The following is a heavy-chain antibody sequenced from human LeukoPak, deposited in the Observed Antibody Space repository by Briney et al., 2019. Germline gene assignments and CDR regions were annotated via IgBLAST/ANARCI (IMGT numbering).Heavy chain of an antibody. Sequence: ASVKVSCKASGDTLTGYYMHRVRQAPGQGLEWMGWINPNSGGTNYAQKFQGRVTMTRDTSISTAYMDLSRLRSDDTAVFYCASEWADGGVDYGGQGTLVTVSS. V-gene: IGHV1-2*02. D-gene: IGHD4-23*01. CDR2: INPNSGGT. CDR3: ASEWADGGVDY. CDR1: GDTLTGYY. J-gene: IGHJ4*02.